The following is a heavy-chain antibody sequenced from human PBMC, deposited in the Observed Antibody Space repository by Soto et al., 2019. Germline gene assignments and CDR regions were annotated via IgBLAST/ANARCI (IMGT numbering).Heavy chain of an antibody. V-gene: IGHV1-18*01. CDR2: ISAYNGNT. J-gene: IGHJ3*02. CDR1: GYTFTSYG. Sequence: ASVKVSCKASGYTFTSYGISWVRQAPGQGLEWMGWISAYNGNTNYAQKLQGRVTMTTNTSISTAYMELSSLRSEDTAVYYCARPYHDYIWGTKTGAFDIWGQGTMVTVSS. CDR3: ARPYHDYIWGTKTGAFDI. D-gene: IGHD3-16*01.